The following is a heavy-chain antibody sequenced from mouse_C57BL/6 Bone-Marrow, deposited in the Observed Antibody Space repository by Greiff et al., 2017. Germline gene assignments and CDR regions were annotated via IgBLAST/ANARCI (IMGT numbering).Heavy chain of an antibody. CDR1: GYTFTSYW. CDR3: ARFSLGFAY. J-gene: IGHJ3*01. CDR2: IDPSDSYN. Sequence: QVQLQQPGAELVKPGASVKLSCKASGYTFTSYWMQWVKQRPGQGLEWIGEIDPSDSYNNYNQKFKGKATLTVDTSYSTAYMQLSSLTSEDSAVYYCARFSLGFAYWCQGTLVTVSA. V-gene: IGHV1-50*01.